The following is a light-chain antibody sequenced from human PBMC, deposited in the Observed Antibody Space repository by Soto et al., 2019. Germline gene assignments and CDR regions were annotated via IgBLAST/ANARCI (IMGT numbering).Light chain of an antibody. CDR1: QSVSGY. CDR2: DAS. V-gene: IGKV3-11*01. CDR3: QQRSNWPST. Sequence: EIVLKQSPATLSLSPGNRATLSCRASQSVSGYLDWYQQKPGQAPRLLIYDASNRATGIPARFSGSGSGTDFTLTITSLEPEDFAVYYCQQRSNWPSTFGGGTKVEI. J-gene: IGKJ4*01.